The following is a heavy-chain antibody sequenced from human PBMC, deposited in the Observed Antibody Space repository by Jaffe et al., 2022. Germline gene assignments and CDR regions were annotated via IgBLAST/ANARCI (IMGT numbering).Heavy chain of an antibody. CDR1: GYTFTSNY. CDR2: INPSGGGT. Sequence: QVRLEQSGAEVKKPGASVKVSCKASGYTFTSNYIHWVRQAPGQGLEWVGIINPSGGGTSYARRFQGRITMTRDTSTSIVHMELSSLTSEDTAVYYCARLGGKVYSSNWYGDYWGQGTLVTVSS. CDR3: ARLGGKVYSSNWYGDY. D-gene: IGHD6-13*01. J-gene: IGHJ4*02. V-gene: IGHV1-46*01.